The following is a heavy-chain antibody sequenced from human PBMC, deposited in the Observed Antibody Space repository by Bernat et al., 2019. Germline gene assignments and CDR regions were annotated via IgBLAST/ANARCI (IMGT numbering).Heavy chain of an antibody. D-gene: IGHD3-10*01. J-gene: IGHJ4*02. CDR3: ASLYYYGSGTLDY. CDR2: IYYSGST. Sequence: QVQLQQWGAGLLKPSETLSLTCTVSGGSISSSSYYWGWIRQPPGKGLEWIGSIYYSGSTYYNPSLKSRVTISVDTSKNQFSLKLSSVTAADTAVYYCASLYYYGSGTLDYWGQGTLVTVSS. V-gene: IGHV4-39*01. CDR1: GGSISSSSYY.